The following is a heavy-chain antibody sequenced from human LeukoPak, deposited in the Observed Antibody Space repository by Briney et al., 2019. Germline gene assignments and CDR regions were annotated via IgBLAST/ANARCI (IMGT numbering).Heavy chain of an antibody. CDR2: ISGSGGST. J-gene: IGHJ6*02. CDR1: GFTFSSYA. Sequence: PGGSLRLSCAASGFTFSSYAMSWVRQAPGKGLEWVSAISGSGGSTYYADSVKGRFTISRDNSENTLYLQMNSLRAEDTAVYYCAKRMYYYYGMDVWGQGTTVTVSS. D-gene: IGHD2/OR15-2a*01. CDR3: AKRMYYYYGMDV. V-gene: IGHV3-23*01.